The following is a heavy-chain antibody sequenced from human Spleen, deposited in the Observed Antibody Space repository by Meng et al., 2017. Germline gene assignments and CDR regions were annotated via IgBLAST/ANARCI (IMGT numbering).Heavy chain of an antibody. CDR1: GFSLTAGGVG. D-gene: IGHD3-3*01. V-gene: IGHV2-5*02. CDR3: VHRRGDWSLDY. CDR2: IYWDDDK. J-gene: IGHJ4*02. Sequence: QITLKESGPSLVKPTQTLTRTCTFPGFSLTAGGVGVGWIRQPPGKALEWLALIYWDDDKRYSPALESRLTITKDTSKNQVVLTMSDMDPVDTATYYCVHRRGDWSLDYWGQGTLVTVSS.